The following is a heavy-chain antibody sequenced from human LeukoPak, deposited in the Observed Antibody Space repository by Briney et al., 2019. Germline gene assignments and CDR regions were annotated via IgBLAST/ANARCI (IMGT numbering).Heavy chain of an antibody. CDR3: ATYSYYESSGQTDY. Sequence: GGSLRLSCAASGFTFSSYWMNWVRQAPGKGLEWVANIKQDGSEKYYVDSVKGRFTISRDNAKNSLYLQMNSLRAEDTAVYYCATYSYYESSGQTDYWGQGTLVTVSS. V-gene: IGHV3-7*01. D-gene: IGHD3-22*01. J-gene: IGHJ4*02. CDR1: GFTFSSYW. CDR2: IKQDGSEK.